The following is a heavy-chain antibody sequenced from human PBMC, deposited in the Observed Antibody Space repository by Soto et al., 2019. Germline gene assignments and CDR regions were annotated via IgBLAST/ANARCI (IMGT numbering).Heavy chain of an antibody. D-gene: IGHD6-13*01. Sequence: GGSLRLSCAASDFTFSNACINWVRQAPGKGLEWVGRISSSSSYTNYADSVKGRFTISRDNAKNSLYLQMNSLRAEDTAVYYCARDRVRFQQLVHFYYFDYWGQGTLVTVSS. CDR2: ISSSSSYT. CDR3: ARDRVRFQQLVHFYYFDY. CDR1: DFTFSNAC. V-gene: IGHV3-11*06. J-gene: IGHJ4*02.